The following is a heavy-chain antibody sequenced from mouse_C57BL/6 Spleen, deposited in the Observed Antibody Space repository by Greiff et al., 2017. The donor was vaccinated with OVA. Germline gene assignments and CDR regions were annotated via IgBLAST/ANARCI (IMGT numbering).Heavy chain of an antibody. CDR2: IWSGGST. V-gene: IGHV2-2*01. CDR1: GFSLTSYG. J-gene: IGHJ1*03. D-gene: IGHD1-1*01. CDR3: AGYGSSYVWYFDV. Sequence: QVQLQQSGPGLVQPSQSLSITCTVSGFSLTSYGVHWVRQSPGKGLEWLGVIWSGGSTDYNAAFISRLSISKDNSKSQVFFKMNSLQADDTAIYYCAGYGSSYVWYFDVWGTGTTVTVSS.